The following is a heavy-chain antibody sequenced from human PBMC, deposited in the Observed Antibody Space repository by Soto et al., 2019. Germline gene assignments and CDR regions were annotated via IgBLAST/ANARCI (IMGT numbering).Heavy chain of an antibody. CDR3: ARRYGGNFDY. CDR1: DDSSSNYK. CDR2: IYYSGST. Sequence: TSETLSLTCTVSDDSSSNYKWSWIRQPPGKGLEWIGYIYYSGSTNYNPSLKSRVTISVDTSKNQFSLKLSSVTAADTAVYYCARRYGGNFDYWGQGTLVTVSS. J-gene: IGHJ4*02. D-gene: IGHD1-26*01. V-gene: IGHV4-59*01.